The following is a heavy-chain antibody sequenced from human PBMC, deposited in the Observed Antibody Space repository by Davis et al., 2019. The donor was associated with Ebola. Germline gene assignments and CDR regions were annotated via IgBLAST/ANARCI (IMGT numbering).Heavy chain of an antibody. J-gene: IGHJ4*02. V-gene: IGHV1-18*01. Sequence: ASVKVSCKASGYTFTSYGINWVRQAPGQGLEWMGWISAYNGNTNYAQRLQGRVTMTTETSTSTAHMELRSLRSDDTAVYYCARGAPDYYDKSGYYYGYWGQGTLVTVSS. CDR2: ISAYNGNT. CDR1: GYTFTSYG. CDR3: ARGAPDYYDKSGYYYGY. D-gene: IGHD3-22*01.